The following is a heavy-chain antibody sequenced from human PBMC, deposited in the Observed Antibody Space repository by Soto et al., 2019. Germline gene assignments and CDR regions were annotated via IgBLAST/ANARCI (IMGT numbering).Heavy chain of an antibody. J-gene: IGHJ4*02. CDR1: GVTLTNVW. Sequence: LRLSCAVSGVTLTNVWMNWVRQAPGKGPEWVGRIKSETDGGTVDYAAPVKGRFTISRDDSENTLYLQMNSLKIEDTAVYYCSHGYYQYFNSWGQGTLVTVSS. V-gene: IGHV3-15*07. D-gene: IGHD5-18*01. CDR3: SHGYYQYFNS. CDR2: IKSETDGGTV.